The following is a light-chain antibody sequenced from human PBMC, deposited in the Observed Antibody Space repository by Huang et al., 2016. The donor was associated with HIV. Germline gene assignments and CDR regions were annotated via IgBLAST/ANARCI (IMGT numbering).Light chain of an antibody. CDR3: QQFGRSPYT. CDR2: DAS. CDR1: QSVTNHY. J-gene: IGKJ2*01. Sequence: DIVLTQSPGTLSLSPGERATLSCRAGQSVTNHYLAWYQHKPGQAPRLLIYDASRRATGIPERFSGSGSGTDFTLTISRLEPEDFAVYYCQQFGRSPYTFGQGTKLEIK. V-gene: IGKV3-20*01.